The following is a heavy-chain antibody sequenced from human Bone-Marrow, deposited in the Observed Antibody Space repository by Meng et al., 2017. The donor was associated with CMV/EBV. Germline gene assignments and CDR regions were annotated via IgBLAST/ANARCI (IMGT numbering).Heavy chain of an antibody. CDR3: ARDHNWGPDH. CDR1: GYTFTGYY. V-gene: IGHV1-2*02. Sequence: ASVKVSCKGSGYTFTGYYLHWVRQAAGQGPEWMGWINPKSGATNYAEKFQGRVTLTRDTSINTAYMELIRLTSDDTAFYYCARDHNWGPDHWGQGTLVTVSS. CDR2: INPKSGAT. J-gene: IGHJ4*02. D-gene: IGHD1-1*01.